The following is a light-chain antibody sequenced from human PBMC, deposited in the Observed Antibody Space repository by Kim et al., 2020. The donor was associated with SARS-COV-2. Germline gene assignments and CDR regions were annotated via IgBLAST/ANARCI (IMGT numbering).Light chain of an antibody. CDR3: QQLNGYPIT. V-gene: IGKV1-9*01. CDR2: AAA. Sequence: ASVGDRVPIACRASQDISIYLAWYQQKPGKAPNVLIYAAATLQSGVPSRFSGSGSGTEFTLTISSLQPEDFAIYYCQQLNGYPITFGQGTRLEIK. J-gene: IGKJ5*01. CDR1: QDISIY.